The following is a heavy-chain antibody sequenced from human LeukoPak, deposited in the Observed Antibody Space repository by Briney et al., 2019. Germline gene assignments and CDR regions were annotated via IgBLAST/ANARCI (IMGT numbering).Heavy chain of an antibody. CDR3: ARGPDYGDLPYEFDY. CDR2: ISYDGSNK. CDR1: GFTFSSYA. Sequence: GGSLRLSCAASGFTFSSYAMHWVRQAPGKGLEWVAVISYDGSNKYYADSVKGRFTISRDNSKNTLYLQMNSLRAEDTAVYYCARGPDYGDLPYEFDYWGQGTLVTVSS. J-gene: IGHJ4*02. V-gene: IGHV3-30-3*01. D-gene: IGHD4-17*01.